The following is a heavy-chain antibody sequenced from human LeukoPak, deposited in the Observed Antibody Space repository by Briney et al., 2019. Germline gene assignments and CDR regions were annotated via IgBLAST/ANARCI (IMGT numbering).Heavy chain of an antibody. CDR3: ARQMANGAAAGYYFDY. J-gene: IGHJ4*02. D-gene: IGHD6-13*01. Sequence: GGSLRLSCAASGFSFSNYAMHWVRQDSGRGLDWVAVISHDGINTYYADSVKGRFTISRDNSKNTLYLQVNSLRVEDTAVYYCARQMANGAAAGYYFDYWGQGTLVTVSS. V-gene: IGHV3-30*03. CDR2: ISHDGINT. CDR1: GFSFSNYA.